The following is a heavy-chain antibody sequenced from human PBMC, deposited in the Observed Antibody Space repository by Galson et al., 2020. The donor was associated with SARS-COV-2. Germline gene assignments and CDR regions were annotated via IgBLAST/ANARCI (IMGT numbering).Heavy chain of an antibody. CDR1: GGSISSYY. CDR3: ARQASGSHSGWFDP. D-gene: IGHD3-10*01. V-gene: IGHV4-59*08. Sequence: ETSETLSLTCTVSGGSISSYYWSWIRQPPGKGLEWIGYIYYSGSTNYNPSLKSRVTISVDTSKNQFSLKLSSVTAADTAVYYCARQASGSHSGWFDPWGQGTLVTVSS. CDR2: IYYSGST. J-gene: IGHJ5*02.